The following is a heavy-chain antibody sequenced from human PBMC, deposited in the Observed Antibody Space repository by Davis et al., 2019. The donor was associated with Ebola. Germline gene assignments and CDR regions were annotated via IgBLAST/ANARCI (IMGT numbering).Heavy chain of an antibody. J-gene: IGHJ4*02. D-gene: IGHD4-23*01. CDR1: GFTFSVYY. V-gene: IGHV3-11*06. CDR2: ISSSASYK. Sequence: GGSLRLSCAASGFTFSVYYMSWIRQAPGKVPEWVSSISSSASYKNYADSVKGRFTISRDDAKKSLYLQMDSLRAEDTAVYYCAQQLGDYGGNALRYWGQGTLVTVSS. CDR3: AQQLGDYGGNALRY.